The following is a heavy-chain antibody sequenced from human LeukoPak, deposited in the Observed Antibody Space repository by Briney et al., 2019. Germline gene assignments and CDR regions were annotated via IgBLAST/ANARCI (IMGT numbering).Heavy chain of an antibody. CDR2: INHSGST. V-gene: IGHV4-34*01. D-gene: IGHD2-2*01. CDR1: GGSFSGYY. Sequence: SETLSLTCAVYGGSFSGYYWSWIRQPPGKGLEWIGEINHSGSTNYNPSLKSRVTISADTSKNQFSLRLRSVTAADTAVYYCARGPLGYCSSSSCHGPDYWGQGTLVTVSS. CDR3: ARGPLGYCSSSSCHGPDY. J-gene: IGHJ4*02.